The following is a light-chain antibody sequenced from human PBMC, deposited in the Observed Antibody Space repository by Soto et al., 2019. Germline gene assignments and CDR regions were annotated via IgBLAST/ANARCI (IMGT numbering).Light chain of an antibody. J-gene: IGKJ5*01. V-gene: IGKV1-39*01. CDR1: QSISSY. CDR3: QQSYSTPIT. CDR2: AAS. Sequence: DIQMTQSPSSLSASVGDRFTITCRASQSISSYLNWYQQKPGKAPKLLIYAASSLQSGVPSGFSGSGSGTDFTLTISSLQPEDFATYYCQQSYSTPITFGQGTRLEI.